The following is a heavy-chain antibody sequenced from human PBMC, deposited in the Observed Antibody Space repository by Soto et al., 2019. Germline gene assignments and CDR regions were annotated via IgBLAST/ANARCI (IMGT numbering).Heavy chain of an antibody. D-gene: IGHD6-13*01. CDR3: ASSSWLLFYFDY. V-gene: IGHV4-4*07. CDR1: GDFISYYS. Sequence: SETLSLTCTVSGDFISYYSWAWIRQSAGKGLEWIGRVYSTGTIFYNPSLKSRATISVDTSKNQFSLKLSSVTAADTAVYYCASSSWLLFYFDYWGQGTLVTVSS. J-gene: IGHJ4*02. CDR2: VYSTGTI.